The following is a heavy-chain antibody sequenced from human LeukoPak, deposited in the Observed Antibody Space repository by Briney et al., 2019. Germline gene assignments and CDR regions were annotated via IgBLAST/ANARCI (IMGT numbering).Heavy chain of an antibody. CDR1: GYSISSGYY. V-gene: IGHV4-38-2*02. CDR3: ASSYHVIAARGPHAFDI. D-gene: IGHD6-6*01. J-gene: IGHJ3*02. Sequence: PSETLSLTCTVSGYSISSGYYWGWIRQPPGKGLEWIGSIYHSGSTYYNPSLKSRVTISVDTSKNQFSLKLSSVTAADTAVYYCASSYHVIAARGPHAFDIWGQGTMVTVSS. CDR2: IYHSGST.